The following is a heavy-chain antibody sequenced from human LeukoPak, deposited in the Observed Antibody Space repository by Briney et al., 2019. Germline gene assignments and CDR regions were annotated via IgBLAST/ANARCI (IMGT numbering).Heavy chain of an antibody. CDR3: AGGPRWLNFDY. J-gene: IGHJ4*02. Sequence: GGSLRLSCAASGFTVSSNYMTWVRQAPGKGLEWVSTIWNGGSTSYVDSVKGRFTISRDSSKNTLYHQMNSLSAEDTAVYYCAGGPRWLNFDYWGQGTLVTVSS. CDR2: IWNGGST. CDR1: GFTVSSNY. V-gene: IGHV3-53*01. D-gene: IGHD4-23*01.